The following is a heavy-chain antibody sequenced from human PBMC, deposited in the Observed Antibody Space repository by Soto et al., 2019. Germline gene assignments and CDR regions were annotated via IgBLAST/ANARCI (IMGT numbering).Heavy chain of an antibody. CDR3: ARPTTMVRGVITNWFDP. V-gene: IGHV3-21*01. CDR1: GFTFSSYS. Sequence: EVQLVESGGGLVKPGGSLRLSCAASGFTFSSYSMNWVRQAPGKGLEWVSSISSSSSYIYYADSVKGRFTISRDNAKNSLYLQMNSLRAEDTAVYYCARPTTMVRGVITNWFDPWGQGTLGTVSS. J-gene: IGHJ5*02. D-gene: IGHD3-10*01. CDR2: ISSSSSYI.